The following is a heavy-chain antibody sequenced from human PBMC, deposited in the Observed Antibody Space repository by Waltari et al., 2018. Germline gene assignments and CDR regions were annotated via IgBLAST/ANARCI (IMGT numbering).Heavy chain of an antibody. V-gene: IGHV3-23*01. CDR2: IRGSGGST. J-gene: IGHJ4*02. CDR1: GFTCSSSA. CDR3: AKDFGYCSSTSCAVDY. D-gene: IGHD2-2*01. Sequence: EVQLLESGGGLVQPGGSLRLSCAASGFTCSSSAMSGVRQAPGKGLEWVSAIRGSGGSTYYADSVKGRFTISRDNSKNTLYLQMNSLRAEDTAVYYCAKDFGYCSSTSCAVDYWGQGTLVTVSS.